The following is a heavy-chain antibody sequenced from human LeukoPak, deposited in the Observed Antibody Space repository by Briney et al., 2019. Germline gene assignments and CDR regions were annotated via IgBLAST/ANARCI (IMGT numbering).Heavy chain of an antibody. CDR3: AKDGHIVVVTAPDD. J-gene: IGHJ4*02. Sequence: GGSLRLFCAASGFAFSSYGMHWVRQAPGKGLEWVAVISYDGSNKYYADSVKGRFTISRDNSKNTLYLQMNSLRAEDTAVYYCAKDGHIVVVTAPDDWGQGTLVTVSS. D-gene: IGHD2-21*02. CDR1: GFAFSSYG. CDR2: ISYDGSNK. V-gene: IGHV3-30*18.